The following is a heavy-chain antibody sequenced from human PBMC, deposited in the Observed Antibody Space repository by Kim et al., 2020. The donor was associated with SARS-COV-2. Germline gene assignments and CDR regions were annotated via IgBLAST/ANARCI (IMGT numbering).Heavy chain of an antibody. V-gene: IGHV4-39*01. D-gene: IGHD3-22*01. CDR3: ARPTGGLTMIVPPTPAFDI. Sequence: SETLSLTCTVSGGSISSSSYYWGWIRQPPGKGLEWIGSIYYSGSTYYNPSLKSRVTISVDTSKNQFSLKLSSVTAADTAVYYCARPTGGLTMIVPPTPAFDIWGQGTMVTVSS. CDR1: GGSISSSSYY. J-gene: IGHJ3*02. CDR2: IYYSGST.